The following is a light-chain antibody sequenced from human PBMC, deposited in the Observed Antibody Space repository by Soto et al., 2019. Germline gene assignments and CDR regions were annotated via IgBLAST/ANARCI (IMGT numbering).Light chain of an antibody. CDR2: GAS. V-gene: IGKV3-20*01. J-gene: IGKJ4*01. CDR3: QQYGSSLGVH. Sequence: EIVLTQSPGTLSLSPGERATLSCRASQSVSSSYLAWYQQKPGQAPRLLIYGASSRATGIPDRFSGSGSGTDFTITISRLEPEDFAVYYGQQYGSSLGVHFGGVTKVDMK. CDR1: QSVSSSY.